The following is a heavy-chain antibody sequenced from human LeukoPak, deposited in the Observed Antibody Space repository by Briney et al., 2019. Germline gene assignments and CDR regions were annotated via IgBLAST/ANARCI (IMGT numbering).Heavy chain of an antibody. CDR2: INLRGST. CDR1: GGSFNDYY. Sequence: SETLSLTCAVYGGSFNDYYWNWIRQPPGKGLEWIGEINLRGSTTYNPSLKSRVTISLDESKNQFSLKLSSVTAADTAVYYCAREGKDIVVVPAAMRYYYYMDVWGKGTTVTISS. J-gene: IGHJ6*03. V-gene: IGHV4-34*01. D-gene: IGHD2-2*01. CDR3: AREGKDIVVVPAAMRYYYYMDV.